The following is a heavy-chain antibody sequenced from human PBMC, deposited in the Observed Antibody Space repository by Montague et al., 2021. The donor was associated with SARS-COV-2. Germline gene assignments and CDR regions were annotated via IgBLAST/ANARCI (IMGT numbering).Heavy chain of an antibody. CDR3: ARVARQQLVRLYGMDV. CDR1: GGSISSSSYY. CDR2: IDYSGXT. J-gene: IGHJ6*02. D-gene: IGHD6-13*01. Sequence: SETLSLTCTVSGGSISSSSYYWGWIRQPPGKGLEWIGSIDYSGXTXYXXXXKXRVTISVDTSKNQFSLKLSSVTAADTAVYYCARVARQQLVRLYGMDVWGQGTTVTVSS. V-gene: IGHV4-39*07.